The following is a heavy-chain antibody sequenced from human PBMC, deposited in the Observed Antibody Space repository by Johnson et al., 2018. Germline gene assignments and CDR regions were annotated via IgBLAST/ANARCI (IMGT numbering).Heavy chain of an antibody. CDR1: GFSHLW. Sequence: EVQLVETGGGLVKPGGSXRLSCAASGFSHLWMNWVRQAPGKGLEWVGVIKSKAHGGTADYAAPVKGRLTISRDDSENTVFLQLNSLKIEDTAMYFCATGTRQAFDFWGQGTMVTVSS. CDR3: ATGTRQAFDF. D-gene: IGHD2-2*01. J-gene: IGHJ3*01. V-gene: IGHV3-15*07. CDR2: IKSKAHGGTA.